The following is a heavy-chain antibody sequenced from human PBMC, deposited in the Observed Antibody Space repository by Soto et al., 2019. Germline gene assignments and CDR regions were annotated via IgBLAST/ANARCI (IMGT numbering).Heavy chain of an antibody. D-gene: IGHD2-2*01. J-gene: IGHJ4*02. V-gene: IGHV2-5*02. Sequence: QIALKESGPPLVKPTQTLTLTCTFSGFSITGNGEGVGWIRQPPGKALEWLALIYWADDKRYSPSLRNRLTITLYNSKDQVILTKTDMGPADTATYYCAHGYVQLLATFHYFDSWGQGTQVTVSS. CDR2: IYWADDK. CDR1: GFSITGNGEG. CDR3: AHGYVQLLATFHYFDS.